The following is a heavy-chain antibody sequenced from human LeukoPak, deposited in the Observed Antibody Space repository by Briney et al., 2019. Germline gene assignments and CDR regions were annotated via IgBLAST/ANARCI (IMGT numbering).Heavy chain of an antibody. V-gene: IGHV1-18*01. Sequence: ASVKVSCKASGSTFTNYGISWVRQAPGQGLEWMGWISVYNDNTKYAQNLQGRATMTTDTSTSTAYMELRSLRSDDTAVYYCARAGGISAYYLDYWGQGTLVTVSS. J-gene: IGHJ4*02. CDR2: ISVYNDNT. CDR3: ARAGGISAYYLDY. CDR1: GSTFTNYG. D-gene: IGHD6-25*01.